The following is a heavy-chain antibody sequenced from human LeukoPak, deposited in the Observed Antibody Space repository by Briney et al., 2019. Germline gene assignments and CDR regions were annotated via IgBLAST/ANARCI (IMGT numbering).Heavy chain of an antibody. J-gene: IGHJ3*02. CDR2: INHSGST. CDR3: ARGMECSSTSCYTGTIVDAFDI. CDR1: GGSFSGYY. Sequence: SETLSLTCAVYGGSFSGYYWSWIRQPPGKGLEWIGEINHSGSTNYNPSLKSRVTISVDTSKNQFSLKLSSVTAADTAVYYCARGMECSSTSCYTGTIVDAFDIWGQGTMVTVSS. V-gene: IGHV4-34*01. D-gene: IGHD2-2*02.